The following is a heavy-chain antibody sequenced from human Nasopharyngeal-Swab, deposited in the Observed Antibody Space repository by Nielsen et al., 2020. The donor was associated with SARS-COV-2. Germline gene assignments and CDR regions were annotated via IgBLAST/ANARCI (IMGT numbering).Heavy chain of an antibody. D-gene: IGHD2-2*02. CDR3: ARRYCSSTSYYTGYYGMDV. Sequence: GGSLRLSCAASGFTFSSYWMHWVRQAPGKGLVWVSRINSDGSSTSYADSVKGRFTISRDNAKNTLYLQMNSLRAEDTAVYYCARRYCSSTSYYTGYYGMDVWGQGTTVTVSS. J-gene: IGHJ6*02. V-gene: IGHV3-74*01. CDR1: GFTFSSYW. CDR2: INSDGSST.